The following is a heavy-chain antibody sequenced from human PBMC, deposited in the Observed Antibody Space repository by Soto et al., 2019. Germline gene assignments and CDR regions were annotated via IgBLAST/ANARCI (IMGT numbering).Heavy chain of an antibody. D-gene: IGHD3-10*01. CDR1: GFSFSHYW. CDR3: ADSWLPTSY. CDR2: ISPDGRTT. Sequence: EEHLVESGGGLVQPGGSLRLSCAASGFSFSHYWMHWVRQAPGKGLVWVSRISPDGRTTTYADSVKGRFTISRDNAKSTLYLQMNSLTVEVGAVYYCADSWLPTSYWGPGTLVTVSS. J-gene: IGHJ4*02. V-gene: IGHV3-74*01.